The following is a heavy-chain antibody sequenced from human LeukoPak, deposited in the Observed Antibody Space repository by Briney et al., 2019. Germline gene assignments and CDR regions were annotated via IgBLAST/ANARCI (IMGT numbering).Heavy chain of an antibody. V-gene: IGHV7-4-1*02. Sequence: ASVKVSCKASGYTFTSYAMNWVRQAPGQGLEWMGWINTNTGNPTYAQGFTGRFVFSLDTSVSTAYLQISSLKAEDTAVYYCARDSSSSWYGWGYNWLDPWGQGTLVTVSS. CDR2: INTNTGNP. J-gene: IGHJ5*02. D-gene: IGHD6-13*01. CDR1: GYTFTSYA. CDR3: ARDSSSSWYGWGYNWLDP.